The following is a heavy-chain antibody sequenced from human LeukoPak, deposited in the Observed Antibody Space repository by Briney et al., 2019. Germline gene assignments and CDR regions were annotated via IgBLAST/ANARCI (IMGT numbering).Heavy chain of an antibody. CDR3: AKYAEPGYSYGPFDY. V-gene: IGHV3-9*01. Sequence: GRSLRLSCAASGFTFDDYAMHWVRQAPGKGLEWVSGISWNSGSIGYADSVKGRFTISRDNAKNSLYLQMNSLRAEDTALYYCAKYAEPGYSYGPFDYWGQGTLVTVSS. CDR1: GFTFDDYA. CDR2: ISWNSGSI. J-gene: IGHJ4*02. D-gene: IGHD5-18*01.